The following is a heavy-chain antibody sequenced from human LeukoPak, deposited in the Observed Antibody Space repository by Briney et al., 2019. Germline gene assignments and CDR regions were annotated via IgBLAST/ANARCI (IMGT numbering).Heavy chain of an antibody. Sequence: GGSLRLSCAASGFTFSSYGMHWVRQAPGKGLEWVAFIRYDGSNKYYADSVKGRFTISRDNSKNTLYLQMNSLRAEDTAVYYCVKVPRGYSYGLFDYWGQGTLVTVSS. CDR1: GFTFSSYG. CDR2: IRYDGSNK. J-gene: IGHJ4*02. CDR3: VKVPRGYSYGLFDY. V-gene: IGHV3-30*02. D-gene: IGHD5-18*01.